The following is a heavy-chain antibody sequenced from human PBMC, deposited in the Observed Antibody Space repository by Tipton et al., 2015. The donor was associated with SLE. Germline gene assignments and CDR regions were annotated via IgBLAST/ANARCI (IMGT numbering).Heavy chain of an antibody. V-gene: IGHV4-34*01. CDR1: GGSFSGYY. Sequence: TLSLTCAVYGGSFSGYYWSWIRQPPGKGLEWIGEINHSGSTNYNPSLKSRVTISVDTSKNQFSRKLSSVTAADTAVYYCARASGYLDPWGQGTLVTVSS. D-gene: IGHD5-12*01. J-gene: IGHJ5*02. CDR3: ARASGYLDP. CDR2: INHSGST.